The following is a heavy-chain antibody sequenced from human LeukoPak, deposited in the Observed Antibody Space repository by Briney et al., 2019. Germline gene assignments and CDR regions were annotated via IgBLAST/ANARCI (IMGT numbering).Heavy chain of an antibody. D-gene: IGHD5-24*01. V-gene: IGHV3-7*03. CDR1: GFTFSSYW. Sequence: PGGSLRLSCAASGFTFSSYWMSWVRQAPGKGLEWVANIKQDGSEKYYVDSVKGRFTIPRDNAKNSLYLQMNSLRAEDTAVYYCARDPADGYNSAFDIWGQGTMVTVSS. CDR2: IKQDGSEK. CDR3: ARDPADGYNSAFDI. J-gene: IGHJ3*02.